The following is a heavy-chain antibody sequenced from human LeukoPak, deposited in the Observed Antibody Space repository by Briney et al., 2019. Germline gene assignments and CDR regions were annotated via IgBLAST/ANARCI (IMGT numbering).Heavy chain of an antibody. Sequence: PSETLSLTCTVSGGSISSYYWSWIRQPPGKGLEWIGEINHSGSTNYNPSLKSRVTISVDTSKNQFSLKLSSVTAADTAVYYCARGLYYYGMDVWGKGTTVTVSS. CDR1: GGSISSYY. CDR3: ARGLYYYGMDV. CDR2: INHSGST. V-gene: IGHV4-34*01. J-gene: IGHJ6*04.